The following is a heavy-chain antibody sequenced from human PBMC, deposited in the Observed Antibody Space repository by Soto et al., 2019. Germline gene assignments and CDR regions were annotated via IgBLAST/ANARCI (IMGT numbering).Heavy chain of an antibody. Sequence: SETLSLTCTVSGGSISSGGYYWSWIRQHPGKGLEWIGYIYYSGSTYYNPSLKSRVTISVDTSKNQFSLKLSSVTAADTAVYYCARVPSTFYGDYYNLGSWGQGSLVTVSS. CDR2: IYYSGST. V-gene: IGHV4-31*03. CDR1: GGSISSGGYY. CDR3: ARVPSTFYGDYYNLGS. J-gene: IGHJ5*02. D-gene: IGHD4-17*01.